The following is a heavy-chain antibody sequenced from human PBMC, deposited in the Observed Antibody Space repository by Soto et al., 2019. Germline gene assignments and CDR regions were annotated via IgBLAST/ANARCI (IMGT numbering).Heavy chain of an antibody. CDR1: GDSFSNYY. D-gene: IGHD3-9*01. CDR2: IYNSGDT. V-gene: IGHV4-59*01. J-gene: IGHJ6*02. CDR3: ARRLFYDILTGYYRGDGIDV. Sequence: QVQLQESGPGLVKPSETLSLTCTVSGDSFSNYYWSWIRQPPGKGLEWIGYIYNSGDTNYNPSLKSRVTISLNTSKNQFSLRLSSVTAADTAVYYCARRLFYDILTGYYRGDGIDVWGQGTTVTVSS.